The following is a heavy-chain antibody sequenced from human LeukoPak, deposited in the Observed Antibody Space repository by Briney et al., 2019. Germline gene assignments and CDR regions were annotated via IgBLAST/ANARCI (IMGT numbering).Heavy chain of an antibody. Sequence: KASETLSLTCTVSGGSISSYYWSWIWQPPGKGLEWIGYIYYSGSTNYNPSLKSRVTISVDTSKNQFSLKLSSVTAADTAVYYCARDQSGYSYGFDYWGQGTLVTVSS. CDR3: ARDQSGYSYGFDY. D-gene: IGHD5-18*01. CDR1: GGSISSYY. V-gene: IGHV4-59*01. CDR2: IYYSGST. J-gene: IGHJ4*02.